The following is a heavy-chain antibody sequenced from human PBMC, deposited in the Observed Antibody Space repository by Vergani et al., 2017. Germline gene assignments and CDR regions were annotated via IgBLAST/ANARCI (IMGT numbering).Heavy chain of an antibody. J-gene: IGHJ4*02. V-gene: IGHV3-53*01. CDR2: IYSGGST. Sequence: LQLVESGGGVVQPGRSLRLSCAASGFTVSTNYMSWVRQAPGKELEWVSVIYSGGSTYYAASVKGRFTISRDNSKNTVYLQMNSLRAEDTAVYYCAKDYYDSSGYYCDYWGQGTLVTVSS. CDR3: AKDYYDSSGYYCDY. CDR1: GFTVSTNY. D-gene: IGHD3-22*01.